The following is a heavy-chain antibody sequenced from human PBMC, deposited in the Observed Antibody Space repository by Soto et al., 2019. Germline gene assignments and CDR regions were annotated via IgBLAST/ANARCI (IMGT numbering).Heavy chain of an antibody. CDR1: GGSMSSGTYF. D-gene: IGHD3-3*01. CDR3: ATNGPYGFWSGGDVFEI. Sequence: QLQLHQSGPGLVKPSETLSLTCSVSGGSMSSGTYFWGWIRQPPGKGLEWIGSLYYSGTSHYNPSLKSRVTISVDASKNHFSLNLTSLTAADTAVYYCATNGPYGFWSGGDVFEIWGQGTMVTVSS. J-gene: IGHJ3*02. CDR2: LYYSGTS. V-gene: IGHV4-39*01.